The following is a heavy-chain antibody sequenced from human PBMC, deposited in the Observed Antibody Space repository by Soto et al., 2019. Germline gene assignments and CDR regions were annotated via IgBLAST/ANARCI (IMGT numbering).Heavy chain of an antibody. CDR2: MNPNSGNT. D-gene: IGHD2-2*02. CDR1: GYTFTSYD. Sequence: ASVKVSCKASGYTFTSYDINWVRQATGQGLEWMGWMNPNSGNTGYAQKFQGRVTMTRNTSISTAYMELSSLRSEDTAVYYCARGGEPAAIREGNWFDPWGQGTLVTVSS. J-gene: IGHJ5*02. V-gene: IGHV1-8*01. CDR3: ARGGEPAAIREGNWFDP.